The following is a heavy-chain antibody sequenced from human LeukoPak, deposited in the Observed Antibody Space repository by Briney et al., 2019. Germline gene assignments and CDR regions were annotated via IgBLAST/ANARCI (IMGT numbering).Heavy chain of an antibody. D-gene: IGHD6-19*01. CDR1: GGSISSGSYY. J-gene: IGHJ5*02. Sequence: SQTQSLTCTVSGGSISSGSYYWSWIWQPAGKGLEWIGRIYTSGSTNYNPSLKSRVTISVDTSKNQFSLKLSSVTAADTAVYYCARDKGTAVAGTWFDPWGQGTLVTVSS. V-gene: IGHV4-61*02. CDR2: IYTSGST. CDR3: ARDKGTAVAGTWFDP.